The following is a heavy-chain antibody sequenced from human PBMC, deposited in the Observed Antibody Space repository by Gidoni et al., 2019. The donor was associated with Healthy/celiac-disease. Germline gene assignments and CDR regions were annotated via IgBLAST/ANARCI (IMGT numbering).Heavy chain of an antibody. CDR3: ARRDYYDSSGLLDI. D-gene: IGHD3-22*01. Sequence: EVQLVQSGAEVKKPGASLKISCQGSGYSFTSYWLGWVRQMPGKGLEWMGILYPGDSDTRDSPSFQGQVTISADKSISTAYLQWSSLKASDTAMYYCARRDYYDSSGLLDIWGQGTMVTVSS. CDR1: GYSFTSYW. J-gene: IGHJ3*02. CDR2: LYPGDSDT. V-gene: IGHV5-51*01.